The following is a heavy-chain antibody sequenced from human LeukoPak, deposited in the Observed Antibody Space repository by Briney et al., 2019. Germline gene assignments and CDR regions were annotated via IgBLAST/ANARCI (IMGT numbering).Heavy chain of an antibody. Sequence: GASVKVSCKASGGTFSSYAINWVRQAPGQGLEWMGGIIPIFGTANYAQKFQGRVTITADESTSTAYMELSSLRSEDTAVYYCARESYCSGGSCTVAFDIWGQGTMVTVSS. V-gene: IGHV1-69*01. CDR2: IIPIFGTA. CDR1: GGTFSSYA. CDR3: ARESYCSGGSCTVAFDI. D-gene: IGHD2-15*01. J-gene: IGHJ3*02.